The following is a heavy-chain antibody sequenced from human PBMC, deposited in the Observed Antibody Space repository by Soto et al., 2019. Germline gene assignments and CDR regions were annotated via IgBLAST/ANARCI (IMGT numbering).Heavy chain of an antibody. CDR1: GYTFTGYY. CDR2: INPNSGGT. CDR3: ARLHNRRATSAWFDP. J-gene: IGHJ5*02. Sequence: ASVKVSCKASGYTFTGYYMHWVRQAPGQGLEWMGWINPNSGGTNYAQKFQGRVTMTRDTSISTAYMELSRLRSDDTAVYYCARLHNRRATSAWFDPWGQGTLVTFSS. V-gene: IGHV1-2*02. D-gene: IGHD5-12*01.